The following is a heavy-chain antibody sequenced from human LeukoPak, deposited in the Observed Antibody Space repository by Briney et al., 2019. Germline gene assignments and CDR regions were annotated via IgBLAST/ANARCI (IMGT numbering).Heavy chain of an antibody. CDR2: ISSSGSTI. CDR3: ARNLSAAGTWYYYYYGMDV. CDR1: GFTFSDYY. Sequence: GGSLRLSCAASGFTFSDYYMSWIRQAPGKGLEWVSYISSSGSTIYYADSVKGRFTISRDNAKNSLYLQMNSLRAEDTAVYYCARNLSAAGTWYYYYYGMDVWGKGTTVIVSS. J-gene: IGHJ6*04. D-gene: IGHD6-13*01. V-gene: IGHV3-11*04.